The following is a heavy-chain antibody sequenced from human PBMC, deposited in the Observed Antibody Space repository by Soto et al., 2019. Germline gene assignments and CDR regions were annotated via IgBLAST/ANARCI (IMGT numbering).Heavy chain of an antibody. CDR2: INHSGST. J-gene: IGHJ5*02. CDR3: ARAKGIQLWFIGTHWFDP. CDR1: GGSFSGYY. V-gene: IGHV4-34*01. D-gene: IGHD5-18*01. Sequence: KPSETLSLTCAVYGGSFSGYYWSWIRQPPGKGLEWIGEINHSGSTNYNPSLKSRVTISVDTSKNQFSLKLSSVTAADTAVYYCARAKGIQLWFIGTHWFDPWGQGTLVTVSS.